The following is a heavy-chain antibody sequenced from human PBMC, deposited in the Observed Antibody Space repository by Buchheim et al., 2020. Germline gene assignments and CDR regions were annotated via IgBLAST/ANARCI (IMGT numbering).Heavy chain of an antibody. CDR2: ISYDGGNK. CDR1: GFTFSSYA. V-gene: IGHV3-30-3*01. J-gene: IGHJ4*02. Sequence: QVQLVESGGGVVQPGRSLRLSCAASGFTFSSYAMHWVRQAPGKGLEWVAVISYDGGNKYYADSVKGRFTIYRDNSKNTLYLQMNSLRAEDTAVYYCARDPGSYGYLTYFDYWGQGTL. D-gene: IGHD5-18*01. CDR3: ARDPGSYGYLTYFDY.